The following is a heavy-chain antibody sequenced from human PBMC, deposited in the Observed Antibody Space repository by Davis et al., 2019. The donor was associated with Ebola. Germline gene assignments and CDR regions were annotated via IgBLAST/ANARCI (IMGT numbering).Heavy chain of an antibody. CDR2: INAGNGNT. V-gene: IGHV1-3*01. CDR3: ARDRGGDYSFDY. CDR1: GYTFTSYA. J-gene: IGHJ4*02. D-gene: IGHD3-10*01. Sequence: AASVKVSCGASGYTFTSYAMHWVRQAPGQRLEWMGWINAGNGNTKYSQKFQGRVTITRDTSASTAYMELSSLRSEDTSVYYCARDRGGDYSFDYWGQGTLVTVSS.